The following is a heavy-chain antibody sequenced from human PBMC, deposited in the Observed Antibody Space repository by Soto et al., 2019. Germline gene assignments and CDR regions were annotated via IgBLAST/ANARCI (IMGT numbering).Heavy chain of an antibody. CDR2: IYYSGST. J-gene: IGHJ4*02. CDR3: ARNEFASTLIIS. Sequence: PSETLSLTCTVSGGSISSYYWSWIRQPPGKGLEWIGYIYYSGSTNYNPSLKSRVTISVDTSKNQFSLKLSSVTAADTAVYYCARNEFASTLIISWGQGTLVTVSS. D-gene: IGHD2-21*01. V-gene: IGHV4-59*01. CDR1: GGSISSYY.